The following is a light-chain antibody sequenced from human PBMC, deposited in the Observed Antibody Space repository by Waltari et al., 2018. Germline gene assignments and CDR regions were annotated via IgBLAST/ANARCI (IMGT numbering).Light chain of an antibody. J-gene: IGLJ2*01. CDR1: SSAIGGYNY. CDR2: DVS. Sequence: QSALTQPASVSGSPGQSIPISCTGPSSAIGGYNYVSWYQQHTGKAPKVIIYDVSSRPSGVSNRFSGSKSANTASLTISGLQAEDEADYYCTSYTTSSVLFGGGTKLTVL. V-gene: IGLV2-14*03. CDR3: TSYTTSSVL.